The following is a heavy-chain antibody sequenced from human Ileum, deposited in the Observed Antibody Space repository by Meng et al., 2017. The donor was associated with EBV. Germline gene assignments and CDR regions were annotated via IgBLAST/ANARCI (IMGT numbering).Heavy chain of an antibody. D-gene: IGHD4-11*01. CDR1: GYTFTNYG. CDR3: ARGVTTVLYWFFDL. CDR2: ISADSGNT. J-gene: IGHJ2*01. Sequence: QGRRVQSGAEVKKPGASVKVSCKASGYTFTNYGISWVRQAPGQGLEWMGRISADSGNTNYPQKFQGRVTMTTDTSTRTAYMEVRRLRSDDTAVYYCARGVTTVLYWFFDLWGRGTLVTVSS. V-gene: IGHV1-18*01.